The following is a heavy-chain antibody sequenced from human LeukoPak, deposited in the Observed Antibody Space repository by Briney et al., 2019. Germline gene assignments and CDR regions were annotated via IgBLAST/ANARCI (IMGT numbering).Heavy chain of an antibody. V-gene: IGHV3-23*01. CDR3: AKDGISITMIVVARFDY. CDR2: ISGSGGST. D-gene: IGHD3-22*01. J-gene: IGHJ4*02. Sequence: GGSPRLSCAASGFTFSSYAMSWVRQAPGKGLEWVSAISGSGGSTYYADSVKGRFTISRDNSKNTLYLQMNSLRAEDTAVYYCAKDGISITMIVVARFDYWGQGTLVTVSS. CDR1: GFTFSSYA.